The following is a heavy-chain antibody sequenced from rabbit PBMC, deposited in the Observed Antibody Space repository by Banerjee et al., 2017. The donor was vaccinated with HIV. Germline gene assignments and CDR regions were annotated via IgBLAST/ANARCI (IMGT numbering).Heavy chain of an antibody. CDR3: ASYDDYGDYFSL. V-gene: IGHV1S40*01. CDR1: GFSVSSSYY. D-gene: IGHD2-1*01. Sequence: QSLEESGGDLVKPGASLTLTCTASGFSVSSSYYMCWVRQAPGKGLEWIACIYAGSFGRTYYANWAKGRFTISKTSSTTVTLQMTSLTAADTATYFCASYDDYGDYFSLWGPGTLVTVS. J-gene: IGHJ4*01. CDR2: IYAGSFGRT.